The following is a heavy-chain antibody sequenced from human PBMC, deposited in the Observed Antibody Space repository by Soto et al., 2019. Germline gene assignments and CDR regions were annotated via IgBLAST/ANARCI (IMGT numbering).Heavy chain of an antibody. CDR3: AKDLSSGWYRNGDYYYYCMDV. CDR1: GFTFSSYA. J-gene: IGHJ6*02. Sequence: GGSLRLSCAASGFTFSSYAMSWVRQAPGKGLEWVSAISGSGGSTYYADSVKGRFTISRDNSKNTLYLQMNSLRAEDTAVYYCAKDLSSGWYRNGDYYYYCMDVWGQGTTVTVSS. D-gene: IGHD6-19*01. V-gene: IGHV3-23*01. CDR2: ISGSGGST.